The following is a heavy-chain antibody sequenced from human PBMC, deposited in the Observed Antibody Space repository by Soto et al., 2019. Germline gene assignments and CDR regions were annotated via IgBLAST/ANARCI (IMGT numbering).Heavy chain of an antibody. CDR2: IYYSGNT. V-gene: IGHV4-31*03. CDR1: GGSISSGGYY. D-gene: IGHD4-17*01. J-gene: IGHJ4*02. CDR3: ARTHGDYVALLSY. Sequence: QVQLQESGPGLVKPSQTLSLTCTVSGGSISSGGYYCNWIRQLPGKGLEWIGYIYYSGNTHYNPPLKSRVTISVDTSKNQFSLKLASVTAADTAVYYCARTHGDYVALLSYWGQGTLVTVSS.